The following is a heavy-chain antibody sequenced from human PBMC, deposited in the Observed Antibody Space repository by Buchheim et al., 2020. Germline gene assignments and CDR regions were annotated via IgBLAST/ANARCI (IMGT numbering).Heavy chain of an antibody. CDR1: GFTFSSYS. CDR3: TRDPNALDY. V-gene: IGHV3-48*01. D-gene: IGHD2-2*01. Sequence: DVQLVESGGGLVQPGGSLRLSCAASGFTFSSYSMNWVRQTPGKGLEWVSYITRSSSTIHYADSVRGRFTISRDNAKNSLFIQMNSLRTEDTGIYYCTRDPNALDYWGQGTL. J-gene: IGHJ4*02. CDR2: ITRSSSTI.